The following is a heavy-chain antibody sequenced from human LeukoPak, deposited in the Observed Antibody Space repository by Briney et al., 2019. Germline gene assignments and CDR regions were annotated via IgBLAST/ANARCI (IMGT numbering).Heavy chain of an antibody. D-gene: IGHD6-19*01. V-gene: IGHV3-9*03. Sequence: GGSLRLSCPASGFTFDDYAMHWVRQAPGKGLEWVSGISWNSGSIGYADSVKGRFTISRDNAKNSLYLQMNSLRAEDMALYYCAKETSSGWNPDAFDIWGQGTMVTVSS. CDR1: GFTFDDYA. J-gene: IGHJ3*02. CDR3: AKETSSGWNPDAFDI. CDR2: ISWNSGSI.